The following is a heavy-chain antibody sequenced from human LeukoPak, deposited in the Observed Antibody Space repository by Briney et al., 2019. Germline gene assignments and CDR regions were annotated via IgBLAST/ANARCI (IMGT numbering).Heavy chain of an antibody. D-gene: IGHD3-3*01. CDR2: INWNGGST. CDR1: GFTFDDYG. Sequence: GGSLRLSCAASGFTFDDYGMSWVRQAPGKGLEWVSGINWNGGSTGYADSVKGRFTISRDNAKNSLYLQMNSLRAEDTALYYCARAKLNYDFWSGYKHYYYYYYMDVWGKGTTVTISS. CDR3: ARAKLNYDFWSGYKHYYYYYYMDV. V-gene: IGHV3-20*04. J-gene: IGHJ6*03.